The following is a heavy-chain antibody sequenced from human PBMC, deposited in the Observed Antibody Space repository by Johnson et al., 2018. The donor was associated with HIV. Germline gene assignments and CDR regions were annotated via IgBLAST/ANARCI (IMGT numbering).Heavy chain of an antibody. D-gene: IGHD3-3*01. CDR3: AEDDNLGVGYSGALDV. CDR2: IAHDESIT. CDR1: GFTFADYG. J-gene: IGHJ3*01. Sequence: QVQLVESGGGVVQPGGSLRLSCAASGFTFADYGMHWVRQPPGKGLEWVAFIAHDESITHYADSVKGRFTMSRDNSKNTLYLHVKSLRPEDTSIYYCAEDDNLGVGYSGALDVWGQGTVVTVSS. V-gene: IGHV3-30*02.